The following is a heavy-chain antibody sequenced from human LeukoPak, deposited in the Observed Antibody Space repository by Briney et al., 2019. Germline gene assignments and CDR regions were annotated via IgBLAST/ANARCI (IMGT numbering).Heavy chain of an antibody. D-gene: IGHD2-2*01. CDR1: GFTFSSYG. CDR2: IWYDGSNK. J-gene: IGHJ4*02. Sequence: PGGSLRLSCAASGFTFSSYGMHWVRQAPGKGLEWVAVIWYDGSNKYYADSAKGRFTISRDNSKNTLYLQMNSLRAEDTAVYYCARTLGYCSSTSCQGGYYFDYWGQGTLVTVSS. CDR3: ARTLGYCSSTSCQGGYYFDY. V-gene: IGHV3-33*01.